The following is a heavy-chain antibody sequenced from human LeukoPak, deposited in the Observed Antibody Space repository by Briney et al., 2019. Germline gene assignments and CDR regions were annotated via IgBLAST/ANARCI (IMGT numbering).Heavy chain of an antibody. CDR3: ARDLGGEENYFDY. CDR1: GGTFSSYA. CDR2: IIPIFGTA. J-gene: IGHJ4*02. Sequence: ASVKVSCKASGGTFSSYAISWVRQAPGQGLEWMGGIIPIFGTANYAQKFQGRVTITTDESTSTAYMELSSLRSEDTAVYYCARDLGGEENYFDYWGQGTLVTVSS. V-gene: IGHV1-69*05. D-gene: IGHD2-15*01.